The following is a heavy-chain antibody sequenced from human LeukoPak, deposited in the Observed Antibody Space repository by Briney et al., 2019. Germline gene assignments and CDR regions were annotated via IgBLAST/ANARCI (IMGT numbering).Heavy chain of an antibody. CDR2: TYYRSKWYN. CDR3: ARDGEGDLSSGWYSTNNWFDP. J-gene: IGHJ5*02. D-gene: IGHD6-19*01. Sequence: SQTLSLTCAISGDSVSSNSAAWNWIRQSPSRGLEWLGRTYYRSKWYNDYAVSVKSRITINPDTSKNQFSLQLNSVTPEDTAVYYCARDGEGDLSSGWYSTNNWFDPWGQGTLVTVSS. V-gene: IGHV6-1*01. CDR1: GDSVSSNSAA.